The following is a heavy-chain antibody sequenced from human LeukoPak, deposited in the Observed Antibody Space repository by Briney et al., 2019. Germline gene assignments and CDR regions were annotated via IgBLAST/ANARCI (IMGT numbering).Heavy chain of an antibody. CDR3: ARRAEYSSPFYYYYYLDV. Sequence: SETLSLTCIVSGGSISSSSHYWGWIRQPPGKGLEWIGSLYYGGSTYYNPSLKSRVTISIDTSRNQFSLRLSSVTAADTAVYYCARRAEYSSPFYYYYYLDVWGKGTTVTVSS. CDR1: GGSISSSSHY. J-gene: IGHJ6*03. D-gene: IGHD6-6*01. V-gene: IGHV4-39*01. CDR2: LYYGGST.